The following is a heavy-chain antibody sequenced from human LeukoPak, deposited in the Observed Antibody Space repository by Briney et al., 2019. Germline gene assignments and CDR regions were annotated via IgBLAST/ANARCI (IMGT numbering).Heavy chain of an antibody. J-gene: IGHJ3*02. Sequence: GGSLRLSCAASGFTFRSNTMSWVRQAPGRGLEWVSVISGSGSSTYYADSVKGRFTISRDNSMNTLYLQMSSLRAEDTAVYYCAKGGVFALFYAFDIWGQGTMVTVSS. CDR3: AKGGVFALFYAFDI. CDR1: GFTFRSNT. V-gene: IGHV3-23*01. CDR2: ISGSGSST. D-gene: IGHD3-3*01.